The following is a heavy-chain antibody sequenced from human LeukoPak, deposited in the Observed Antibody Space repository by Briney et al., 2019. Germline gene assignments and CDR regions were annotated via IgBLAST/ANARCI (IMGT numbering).Heavy chain of an antibody. J-gene: IGHJ5*02. CDR2: IYTSGST. CDR1: GGSISSGSYY. CDR3: ARDIVAGPTLYWFDP. Sequence: PSETLSLTCTVSGGSISSGSYYWSWIRQPAGKGLEWIGRIYTSGSTNYNPSLKSRVTISVDTSKNQFSLKLSSVTAADTAVYYCARDIVAGPTLYWFDPWGQGTLVTVSS. V-gene: IGHV4-61*02. D-gene: IGHD6-19*01.